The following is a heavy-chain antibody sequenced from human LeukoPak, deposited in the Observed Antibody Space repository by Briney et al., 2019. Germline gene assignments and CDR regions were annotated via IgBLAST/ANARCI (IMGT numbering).Heavy chain of an antibody. CDR1: GFTFSSYA. CDR2: ISSNGGST. CDR3: ARGTVGYCSSTSCYYYYGMDV. J-gene: IGHJ6*02. V-gene: IGHV3-64*01. Sequence: PGGSLRLSCAASGFTFSSYAMHWVRQAPGKGLEYVSAISSNGGSTYYANSVKGRFTISRDNSKNTLYLQMGRLRAEDMAVYYCARGTVGYCSSTSCYYYYGMDVWGQGTTVTVSS. D-gene: IGHD2-2*01.